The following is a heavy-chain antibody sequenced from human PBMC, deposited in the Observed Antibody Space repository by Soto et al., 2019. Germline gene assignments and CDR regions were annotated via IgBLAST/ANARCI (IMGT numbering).Heavy chain of an antibody. V-gene: IGHV1-3*01. D-gene: IGHD3-10*02. CDR1: GYTFTSYA. CDR2: INAGNGNT. J-gene: IGHJ3*02. CDR3: ARDMLSGADGAFDI. Sequence: ASVKVSCKASGYTFTSYAMHWVRQAPGQRLEWMGWINAGNGNTKYSQKFQGRVTITRDTSASTAYMELSSLRSEDTAVYYCARDMLSGADGAFDIWGQGTMVTVSS.